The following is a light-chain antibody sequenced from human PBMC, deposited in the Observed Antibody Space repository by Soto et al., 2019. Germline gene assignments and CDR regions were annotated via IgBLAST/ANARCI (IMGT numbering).Light chain of an antibody. Sequence: QSVLTQPRSVSGSPGQSVTISCTGTSSDVGGYNYVSWYQQHPGKAPKLMIYDVSKRPSGVPDRFSGSKSGNTASLTIPGLQAEDEADYYCCSYAGSYYGFGTGTKVTVL. J-gene: IGLJ1*01. CDR2: DVS. CDR3: CSYAGSYYG. CDR1: SSDVGGYNY. V-gene: IGLV2-11*01.